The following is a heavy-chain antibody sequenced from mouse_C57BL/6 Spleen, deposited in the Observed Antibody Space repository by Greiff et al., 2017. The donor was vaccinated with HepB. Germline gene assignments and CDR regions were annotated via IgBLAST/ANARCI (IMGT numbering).Heavy chain of an antibody. D-gene: IGHD2-4*01. CDR1: GYSITSCYD. Sequence: EVKLVESGPGMVKPSQSLSLTCTVTGYSITSCYDWHWIRHFPGNKLERMGYISYSGSTNYNPSLKSRISITHDTSKNHFFLKLNSVTTEDTATYYCARDGVYDYDGAWFAYWGQGTLVTVSA. CDR3: ARDGVYDYDGAWFAY. J-gene: IGHJ3*01. V-gene: IGHV3-1*01. CDR2: ISYSGST.